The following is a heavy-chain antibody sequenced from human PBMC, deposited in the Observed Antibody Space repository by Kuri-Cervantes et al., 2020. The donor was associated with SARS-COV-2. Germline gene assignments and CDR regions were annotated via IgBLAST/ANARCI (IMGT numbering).Heavy chain of an antibody. CDR2: ISSSSSYT. V-gene: IGHV3-11*06. CDR3: ARGPGSGWYLGLSANWFDP. D-gene: IGHD6-19*01. Sequence: GESLKISCAASGFTFIDYYMSWIRQAPGKGLEWVSYISSSSSYTNYADSVKGRFTISRDNAKNSLYLQMNSLRAEDTAVYYCARGPGSGWYLGLSANWFDPWGQGTLVTVSS. CDR1: GFTFIDYY. J-gene: IGHJ5*02.